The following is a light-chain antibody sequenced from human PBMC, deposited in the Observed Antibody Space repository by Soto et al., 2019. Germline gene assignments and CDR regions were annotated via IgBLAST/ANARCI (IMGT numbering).Light chain of an antibody. CDR3: QHYRNWPPT. V-gene: IGKV3-15*01. CDR1: ESVHSN. J-gene: IGKJ3*01. CDR2: YAS. Sequence: EVVMTQSPATLSVSPGGRVTLSCRASESVHSNLAWYQQKPGQGPSLLIYYASTRFTGVPDRFSGSGSGTEFTLTISSLQSEDFGVYYCQHYRNWPPTFGPRTKVEIK.